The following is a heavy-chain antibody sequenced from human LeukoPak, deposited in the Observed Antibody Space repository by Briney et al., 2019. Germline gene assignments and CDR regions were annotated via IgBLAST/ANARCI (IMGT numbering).Heavy chain of an antibody. CDR3: ARGRGTGTTIWYYYYGMDV. J-gene: IGHJ6*02. CDR1: GDSVSSNSAA. V-gene: IGHV6-1*01. CDR2: TYYRSKWYN. Sequence: SQTLSLTCAISGDSVSSNSAAWNWIRQSPSRGLEWLGRTYYRSKWYNDYAVSVKSRITINPDTSKNQFSLQLNSVTPEDTAVYYCARGRGTGTTIWYYYYGMDVWGQGTTVTVSS. D-gene: IGHD1-7*01.